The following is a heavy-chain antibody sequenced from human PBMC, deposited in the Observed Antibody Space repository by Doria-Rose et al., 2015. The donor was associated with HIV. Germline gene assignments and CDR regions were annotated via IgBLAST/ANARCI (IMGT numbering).Heavy chain of an antibody. Sequence: GQRLEWLGWLNVGTGDTRYSRKFQDRVTITSDTSANTGYMALSSLRSEDTAVYYCARIHSLSSSSLGHWGQGTRGTVSS. J-gene: IGHJ4*02. V-gene: IGHV1-3*01. CDR2: LNVGTGDT. D-gene: IGHD6-13*01. CDR3: ARIHSLSSSSLGH.